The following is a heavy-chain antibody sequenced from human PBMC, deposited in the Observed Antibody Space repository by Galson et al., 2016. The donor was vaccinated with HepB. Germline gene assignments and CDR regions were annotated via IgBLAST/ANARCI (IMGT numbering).Heavy chain of an antibody. CDR2: INGGNGNT. CDR3: ARDRGRGLWFGDLLNGLDV. Sequence: SVKVSCKASGYMFTSYGIHWVRQAPGQRPEWMGWINGGNGNTKYSQKLQDRFNISRDTSAGTAYLELRSLRSDDTAVYYCARDRGRGLWFGDLLNGLDVWGHGTTITVSS. J-gene: IGHJ6*02. CDR1: GYMFTSYG. D-gene: IGHD3-10*01. V-gene: IGHV1-3*01.